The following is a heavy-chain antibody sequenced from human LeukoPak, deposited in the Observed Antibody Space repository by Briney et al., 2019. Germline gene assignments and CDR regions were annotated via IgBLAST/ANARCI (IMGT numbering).Heavy chain of an antibody. V-gene: IGHV1-24*01. CDR3: ATAVLAAADYDY. D-gene: IGHD6-13*01. CDR1: GYTLTELS. Sequence: GASVKVSCKVSGYTLTELSMHWVRQAPGKGFEWMGGFDPEDGETIYAQKFQGRVTMTEDTSTDTAYMELSSLRSEDTAVYYCATAVLAAADYDYWGQGTLVTVSS. CDR2: FDPEDGET. J-gene: IGHJ4*02.